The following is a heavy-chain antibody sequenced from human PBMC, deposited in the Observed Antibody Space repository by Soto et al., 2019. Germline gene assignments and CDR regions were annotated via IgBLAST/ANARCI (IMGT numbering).Heavy chain of an antibody. D-gene: IGHD2-2*01. CDR3: ARSAASKCWFEP. Sequence: SETLSLTCTFSGGSVSSGSYYWSWMRQPPGKGLEWIGYIYYTGSTNYNPSLKSRVTTSVDTSKNQFSLKLSSVTAADTAVYYCARSAASKCWFEPWGQGTRVIVSS. CDR2: IYYTGST. CDR1: GGSVSSGSYY. V-gene: IGHV4-61*01. J-gene: IGHJ5*02.